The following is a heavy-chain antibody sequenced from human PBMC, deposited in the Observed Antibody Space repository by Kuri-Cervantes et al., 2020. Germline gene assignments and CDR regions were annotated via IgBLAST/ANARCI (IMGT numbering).Heavy chain of an antibody. D-gene: IGHD6-6*01. CDR3: AKATSSPCRATREERSIEY. CDR2: ISYDGSNK. J-gene: IGHJ4*02. V-gene: IGHV3-30-3*01. CDR1: GFTFSSYA. Sequence: GESLKISCAASGFTFSSYAMHWVRQAPGKGLEWVAVISYDGSNKYYADSVKGRVTISRDNSKNTRYLQMNGLRAEDTAVYYCAKATSSPCRATREERSIEYWGQGTLVTVSS.